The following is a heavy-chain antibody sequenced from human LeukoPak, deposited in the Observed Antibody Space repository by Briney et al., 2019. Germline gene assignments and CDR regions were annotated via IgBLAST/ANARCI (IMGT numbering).Heavy chain of an antibody. CDR2: ISAYNGNT. Sequence: ASVKVPCKASGYTFTSYGISWVRQAPGQGLEWMGWISAYNGNTNYAQKLQGRVTMTTDTSTSTAYMELRSLRSDDTAVYYCARDGAGTTFYYYYGMDVWGQGTTVTVSS. CDR3: ARDGAGTTFYYYYGMDV. J-gene: IGHJ6*02. D-gene: IGHD1-1*01. CDR1: GYTFTSYG. V-gene: IGHV1-18*01.